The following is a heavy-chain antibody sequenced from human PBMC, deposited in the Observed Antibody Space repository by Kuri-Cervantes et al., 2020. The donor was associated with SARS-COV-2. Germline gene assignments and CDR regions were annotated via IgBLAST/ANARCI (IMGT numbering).Heavy chain of an antibody. CDR3: ATHYDFWSAFDY. V-gene: IGHV4-38-2*01. Sequence: GSLRLSCAVSGYSISSGYYWGWIRQPPGKGLEWIGSIYHSGSTYYNPSLKSRVTISVDTSKNQSSLKLSSVTAADTAVYYCATHYDFWSAFDYWGQGTLVTVSS. CDR2: IYHSGST. CDR1: GYSISSGYY. J-gene: IGHJ4*02. D-gene: IGHD3-3*01.